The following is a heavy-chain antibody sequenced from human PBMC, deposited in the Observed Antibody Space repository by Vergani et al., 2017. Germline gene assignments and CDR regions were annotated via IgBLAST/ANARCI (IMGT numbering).Heavy chain of an antibody. CDR1: GFTFDDYA. CDR2: ISGSGGST. V-gene: IGHV3-23*04. Sequence: EVQLVESGGGLVQPGRSLRLSCAASGFTFDDYAMSWVRQAPGKGLEWVSAISGSGGSTYYADSVKGRFTISRDNSKNPLYLQMNSLRAEDTAVYYCAKSATYYYDSSGYYPLGYYYYYMDVWGKGTTVTVSS. CDR3: AKSATYYYDSSGYYPLGYYYYYMDV. J-gene: IGHJ6*03. D-gene: IGHD3-22*01.